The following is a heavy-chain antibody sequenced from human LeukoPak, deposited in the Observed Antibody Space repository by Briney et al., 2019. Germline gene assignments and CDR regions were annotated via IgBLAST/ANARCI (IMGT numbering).Heavy chain of an antibody. V-gene: IGHV3-15*01. Sequence: PGGSLRLSCAASGFTFSTYGMHWVRQAPGKGLEWVGRIKSKVDGGTTDYGAPVKGRFTISRDDSRNTLYLQMNSLKTEDTAVYYCTTDAGYTSRWYNYWGQGTLVTVSS. J-gene: IGHJ4*02. CDR1: GFTFSTYG. D-gene: IGHD6-13*01. CDR2: IKSKVDGGTT. CDR3: TTDAGYTSRWYNY.